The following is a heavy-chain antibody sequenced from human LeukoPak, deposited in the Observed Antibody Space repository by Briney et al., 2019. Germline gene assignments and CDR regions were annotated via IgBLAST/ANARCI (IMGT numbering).Heavy chain of an antibody. D-gene: IGHD4-11*01. CDR2: IYYSGST. CDR1: GGSISSGDYY. CDR3: ARVGTTFDY. V-gene: IGHV4-30-4*01. Sequence: PSETLSLTCTVSGGSISSGDYYWSWLRQPPGKGLEWIGYIYYSGSTYYNPSLKSRVTISVDTSKTQFSLKLSSVTAADTAVYYCARVGTTFDYWGQGTLVTVSS. J-gene: IGHJ4*02.